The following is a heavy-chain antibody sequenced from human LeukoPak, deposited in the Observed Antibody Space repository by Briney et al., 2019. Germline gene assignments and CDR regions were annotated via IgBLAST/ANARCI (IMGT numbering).Heavy chain of an antibody. V-gene: IGHV4-34*01. CDR2: INHSGST. CDR3: ASFTTIFGVVAYFDY. CDR1: GGSFSGYY. Sequence: SETLSLTCAVYGGSFSGYYWSWIRQPPGKGLEWIGEINHSGSTNYNPSLKSRVTISVDTSKNQFSLKLSSVTAADTAVYYCASFTTIFGVVAYFDYWAREPWSPSPQ. D-gene: IGHD3-3*01. J-gene: IGHJ4*02.